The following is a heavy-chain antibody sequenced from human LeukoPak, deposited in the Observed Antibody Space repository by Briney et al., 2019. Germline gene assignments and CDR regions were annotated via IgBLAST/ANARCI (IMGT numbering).Heavy chain of an antibody. J-gene: IGHJ6*02. CDR3: ARDPGYGSGSYYRSYYGMDV. CDR1: GYTFTSYY. CDR2: INPSGGST. Sequence: ASVKVSCKASGYTFTSYYMHWVRQAPGQGLEWMGIINPSGGSTSYAQKFQGRVTMTRDTSTSTVYMELSSLRSEDTAVYYCARDPGYGSGSYYRSYYGMDVWGQGTTVTVSS. V-gene: IGHV1-46*01. D-gene: IGHD3-10*01.